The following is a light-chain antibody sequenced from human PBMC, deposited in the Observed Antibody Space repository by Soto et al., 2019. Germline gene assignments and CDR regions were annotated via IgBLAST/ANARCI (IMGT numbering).Light chain of an antibody. CDR1: ASSSSW. CDR2: KSS. CDR3: QLYGP. V-gene: IGKV1-5*03. J-gene: IGKJ1*01. Sequence: TLSASVGDRITITCLASASSSSWLAWYQQQPGKAPKLLIYKSSILGNGVPSRFSGGGSGTEFTLTISSLQPDDFGTYSCQLYGPFGQVTMV.